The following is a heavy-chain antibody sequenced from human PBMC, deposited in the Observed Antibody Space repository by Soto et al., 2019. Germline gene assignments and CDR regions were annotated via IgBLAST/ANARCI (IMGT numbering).Heavy chain of an antibody. CDR3: ARVSNYDFWSGYYFGYYYYGMDV. CDR1: GCTFSSYS. CDR2: ISSSSSYI. V-gene: IGHV3-21*01. D-gene: IGHD3-3*01. Sequence: PGGSLILSCAASGCTFSSYSMNWVRQAPGKGLEWVSSISSSSSYIYYADSVKGRFTISRDNAKNSLYLQMNSLRAEDTAVYYCARVSNYDFWSGYYFGYYYYGMDVWGQGTTVTVSS. J-gene: IGHJ6*02.